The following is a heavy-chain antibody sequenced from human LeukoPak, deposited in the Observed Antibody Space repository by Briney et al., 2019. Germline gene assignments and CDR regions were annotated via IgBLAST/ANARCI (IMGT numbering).Heavy chain of an antibody. V-gene: IGHV4-39*01. CDR3: ARHGGSAGIGYGDYSLHPYYFDY. J-gene: IGHJ4*02. CDR1: GGSISSGGYY. D-gene: IGHD4-17*01. CDR2: IYYSGST. Sequence: SETLSLTCTVSGGSISSGGYYWSWIRQHPGKGLEWIGYIYYSGSTYYNPSLKSRVTISVDTSKNQFSLKLSSVTAADTAVYYCARHGGSAGIGYGDYSLHPYYFDYWGQGTLVTVSS.